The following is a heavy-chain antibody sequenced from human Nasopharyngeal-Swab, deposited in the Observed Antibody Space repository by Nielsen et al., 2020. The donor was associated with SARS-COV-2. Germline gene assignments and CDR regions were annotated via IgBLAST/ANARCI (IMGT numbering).Heavy chain of an antibody. CDR2: IRSKANNYAT. Sequence: GESLKISCAASGFTFSGSAMHWVRQASGKGLEWVVRIRSKANNYATAYAASVKGRFTISRDDSKNTAYLQMNSLKTEDTAVYYCTRPWAAASGHTALFLGFDPWGQGTLVTVSS. CDR3: TRPWAAASGHTALFLGFDP. J-gene: IGHJ5*02. CDR1: GFTFSGSA. V-gene: IGHV3-73*01. D-gene: IGHD2-2*01.